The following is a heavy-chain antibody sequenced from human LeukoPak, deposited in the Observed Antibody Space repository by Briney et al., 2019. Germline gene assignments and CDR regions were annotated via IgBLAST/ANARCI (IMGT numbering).Heavy chain of an antibody. V-gene: IGHV3-48*01. CDR3: ARDPDTSMAPDAFDI. J-gene: IGHJ3*02. Sequence: GGSLRLSCAASGFTFSSYNMNWVRQAPGKGLEWVSYISSVSSTIYYADSVKGRFTISRDNAKNSLYLQMNRLRAEDTAVYYCARDPDTSMAPDAFDIWGQGTMVTVSS. CDR1: GFTFSSYN. CDR2: ISSVSSTI. D-gene: IGHD5-18*01.